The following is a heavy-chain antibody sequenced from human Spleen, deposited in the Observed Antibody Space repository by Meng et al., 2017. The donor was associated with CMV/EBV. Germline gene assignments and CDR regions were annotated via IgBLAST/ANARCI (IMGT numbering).Heavy chain of an antibody. CDR3: ARVTEYGGNCFDS. Sequence: ASGTSLSTSNWWSCVRQPPGKGLEWIGEVYHSGYTNYNPSLKSRVTMSVDRSKNQFSLKLSSVTAADTAVYYCARVTEYGGNCFDSWGQGTLVTVSS. CDR1: GTSLSTSNW. J-gene: IGHJ4*02. D-gene: IGHD4/OR15-4a*01. V-gene: IGHV4-4*02. CDR2: VYHSGYT.